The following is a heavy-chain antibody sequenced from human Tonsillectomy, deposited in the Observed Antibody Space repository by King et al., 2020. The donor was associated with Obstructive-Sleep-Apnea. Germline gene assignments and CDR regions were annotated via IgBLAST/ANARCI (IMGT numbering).Heavy chain of an antibody. V-gene: IGHV3-30*04. Sequence: VQLVESGGGVVQPGRSLRLSCAASGFTFSSYAMHWVRQAPGKGLEWVAIISYDGSNKYYADSVKGRFTISRDNSKNTQYLQMNSLRAKDTAVSYCGMGGKYSGYDYFDYWGQGTLVTVSS. D-gene: IGHD5-12*01. J-gene: IGHJ4*02. CDR3: GMGGKYSGYDYFDY. CDR1: GFTFSSYA. CDR2: ISYDGSNK.